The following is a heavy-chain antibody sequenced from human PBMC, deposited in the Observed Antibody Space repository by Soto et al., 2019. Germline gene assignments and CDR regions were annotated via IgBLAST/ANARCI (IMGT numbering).Heavy chain of an antibody. Sequence: QVQLQESGPGLVKSSETLSLTCTVSGGSVSSEHYYWNWIRQPPGKGLEWIGYFYYTGSTNYNPSLERRLTMSVDMSKNHFSLKLSSVTAADTAVYYCAGGTDGKKVAYWGQGTLVTVSS. CDR3: AGGTDGKKVAY. D-gene: IGHD5-12*01. J-gene: IGHJ4*02. CDR1: GGSVSSEHYY. CDR2: FYYTGST. V-gene: IGHV4-61*03.